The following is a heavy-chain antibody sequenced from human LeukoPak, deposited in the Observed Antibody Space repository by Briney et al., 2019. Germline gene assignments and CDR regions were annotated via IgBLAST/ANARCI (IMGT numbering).Heavy chain of an antibody. Sequence: ASVKVSCKASGYSLDSYGISWVRQAPGQGPEWMGWISAYNGDTNYAQKLQGRVTMTTDTSTSTAYMELRSLRSDDTAMYYCARDFYGMDVWGQGTTVTVSS. V-gene: IGHV1-18*01. CDR3: ARDFYGMDV. CDR1: GYSLDSYG. J-gene: IGHJ6*02. CDR2: ISAYNGDT.